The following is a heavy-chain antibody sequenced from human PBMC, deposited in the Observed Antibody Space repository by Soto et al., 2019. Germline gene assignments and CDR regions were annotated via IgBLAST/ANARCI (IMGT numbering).Heavy chain of an antibody. Sequence: AGGSLRLSCAASGFTFSSYSTNWVRQAPGKGLEWVSYISSSSSTIYYADSVKGRFTISRDNAKNSLYLQMNSLRDEDTAVYYCARDNDSSGYASYGMDVWGQGTTVTVSS. D-gene: IGHD3-22*01. CDR1: GFTFSSYS. J-gene: IGHJ6*02. CDR3: ARDNDSSGYASYGMDV. V-gene: IGHV3-48*02. CDR2: ISSSSSTI.